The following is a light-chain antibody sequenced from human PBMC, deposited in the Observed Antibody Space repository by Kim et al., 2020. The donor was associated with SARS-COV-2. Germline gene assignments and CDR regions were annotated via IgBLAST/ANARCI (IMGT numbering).Light chain of an antibody. V-gene: IGKV3-20*01. Sequence: SPGERATLSCRASQTIIDHVVAWYQQKPGQPPRLLIYGASSRATGIPDRFIGSGCGTTFTLTVSRLEPEDFAVYYWQQYSRSPPHIFGGGSKLEI. J-gene: IGKJ4*01. CDR3: QQYSRSPPHI. CDR1: QTIIDHV. CDR2: GAS.